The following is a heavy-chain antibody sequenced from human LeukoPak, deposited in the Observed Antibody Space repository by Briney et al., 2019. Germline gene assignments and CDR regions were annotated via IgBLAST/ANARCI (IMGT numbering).Heavy chain of an antibody. J-gene: IGHJ5*02. Sequence: SETLSLTCTVSGGSISRYYWSWIRQPPGKGLEWIGYIYYSGSTNYNPSLKSRVTISVDTSKNQFSLKLSSVTAADTAVYYCARTLSHYDYVWGSYRYFWFDPWGQGTLVTVSS. CDR1: GGSISRYY. V-gene: IGHV4-59*01. CDR3: ARTLSHYDYVWGSYRYFWFDP. CDR2: IYYSGST. D-gene: IGHD3-16*02.